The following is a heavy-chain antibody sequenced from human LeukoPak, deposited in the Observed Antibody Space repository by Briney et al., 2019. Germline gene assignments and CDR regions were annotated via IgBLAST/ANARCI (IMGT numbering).Heavy chain of an antibody. CDR1: GFTVSSNY. V-gene: IGHV3-66*01. CDR3: ARDWYGVGGVPDY. Sequence: GGSLRLSCAASGFTVSSNYMSWVREAPGKGLEWVSIIYSGDSPYDADSVKGRFTISRDNSKNTVYLQMNSLRLEDAAVYYCARDWYGVGGVPDYWGQGTLVTV. D-gene: IGHD3-16*01. J-gene: IGHJ4*02. CDR2: IYSGDSP.